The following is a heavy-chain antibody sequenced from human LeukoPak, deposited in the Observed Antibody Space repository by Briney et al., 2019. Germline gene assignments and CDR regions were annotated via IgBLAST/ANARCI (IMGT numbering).Heavy chain of an antibody. J-gene: IGHJ4*02. CDR2: IYPGDSDT. CDR1: GYSFTSYW. V-gene: IGHV5-51*01. CDR3: ARHEIAAAGTWEFDY. D-gene: IGHD6-13*01. Sequence: GESLKISCKGSGYSFTSYWIGWVRQMPGKGLGWMGIIYPGDSDTRYSPSFQGQVTISADKSISTAYLQWSSLKASDTAMYYCARHEIAAAGTWEFDYWGQGTLVTVSS.